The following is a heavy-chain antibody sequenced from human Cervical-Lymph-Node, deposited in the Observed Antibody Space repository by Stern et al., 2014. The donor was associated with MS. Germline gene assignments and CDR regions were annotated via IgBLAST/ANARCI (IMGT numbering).Heavy chain of an antibody. CDR2: IIPIFGTA. CDR3: ARGELKEGLVRGMDV. V-gene: IGHV1-69*01. Sequence: QMQLVESGAEVKKPGASVKVSCKASGDTFSSYAISWGRQAPGQGLEWMGGIIPIFGTAKYAQTFQGRGTIPADESTSTAYMELSSLRSEDTAVYYCARGELKEGLVRGMDVWGQGTPVTVSS. J-gene: IGHJ6*02. CDR1: GDTFSSYA. D-gene: IGHD1-26*01.